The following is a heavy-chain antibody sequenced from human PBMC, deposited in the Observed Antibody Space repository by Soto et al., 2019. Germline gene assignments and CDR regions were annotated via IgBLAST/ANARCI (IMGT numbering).Heavy chain of an antibody. CDR2: IFHSGST. CDR1: GGSINSGDYY. D-gene: IGHD3-10*01. CDR3: ARDRYYGSGTYYNFYSGMDV. J-gene: IGHJ6*02. V-gene: IGHV4-30-4*01. Sequence: PSETLSLTCTVSGGSINSGDYYWTWVRQPPGKGLEWIGNIFHSGSTYYTPSLQSRVNISLDTSKNHYSLKLSTENPEDTAVYYCARDRYYGSGTYYNFYSGMDVWGQGTTVT.